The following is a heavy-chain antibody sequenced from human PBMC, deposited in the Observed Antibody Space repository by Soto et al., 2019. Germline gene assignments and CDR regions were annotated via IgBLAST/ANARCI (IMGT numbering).Heavy chain of an antibody. J-gene: IGHJ5*02. Sequence: GGSLRLSCAASGFAFDDYAMFWVRQPPGRGLEWVSSINWNSGTINYADSVEGRFTISRDNTKNSLYLQMNGLRAEDTALYYCAKGPYSISSAGWFDPWGQGTLVTVSS. V-gene: IGHV3-9*01. CDR1: GFAFDDYA. CDR2: INWNSGTI. D-gene: IGHD6-6*01. CDR3: AKGPYSISSAGWFDP.